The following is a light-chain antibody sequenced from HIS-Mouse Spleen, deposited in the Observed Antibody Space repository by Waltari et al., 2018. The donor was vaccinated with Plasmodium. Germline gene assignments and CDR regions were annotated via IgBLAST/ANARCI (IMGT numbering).Light chain of an antibody. J-gene: IGLJ3*02. CDR2: YYSDSDK. CDR3: MIWPSNASGV. Sequence: QPVLTQPPSSSASPGESARLTCTLPSDLNVGRYNIYWSHQKPGSPPRYLLYYYSDSDKGQGSGVPSRFSGSKDASANTGILLISGLQSEDEADYYCMIWPSNASGVFGGGTKLTVL. CDR1: SDLNVGRYN. V-gene: IGLV5-37*01.